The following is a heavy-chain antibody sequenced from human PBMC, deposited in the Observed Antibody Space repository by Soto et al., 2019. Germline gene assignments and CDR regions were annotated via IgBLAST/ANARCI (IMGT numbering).Heavy chain of an antibody. CDR1: GFTFSSYA. Sequence: GGSLRLSCAASGFTFSSYAMSWVRQAPGRGLEWVSTVSGSGGSTYYADSVKGRFTISRDNSKNTLYLQMNSLRAEDTAVYYCAKDDPIFTGYPRFDPWGQGTLVTVSS. CDR2: VSGSGGST. V-gene: IGHV3-23*01. CDR3: AKDDPIFTGYPRFDP. J-gene: IGHJ5*02. D-gene: IGHD3-9*01.